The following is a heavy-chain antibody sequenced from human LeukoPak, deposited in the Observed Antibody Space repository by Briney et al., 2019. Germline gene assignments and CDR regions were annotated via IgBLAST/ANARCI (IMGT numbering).Heavy chain of an antibody. CDR3: ASLLWFGELSPVNWFDP. CDR1: GGSISSSSYY. CDR2: IYYSGST. V-gene: IGHV4-39*01. D-gene: IGHD3-10*01. Sequence: SETLSLTCTVSGGSISSSSYYWGRIRQPPGKGLEWIGSIYYSGSTYYNPSLKSRVTISVDTSKNQFSLKLSSVTAADTAVYYCASLLWFGELSPVNWFDPWGQGTLVTVSS. J-gene: IGHJ5*02.